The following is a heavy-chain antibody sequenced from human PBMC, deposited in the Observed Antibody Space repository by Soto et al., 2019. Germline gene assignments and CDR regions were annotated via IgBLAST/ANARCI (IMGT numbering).Heavy chain of an antibody. J-gene: IGHJ4*02. CDR2: INHSGST. CDR3: ARGSRIQLWTTTGDY. V-gene: IGHV4-34*01. CDR1: GGSFSGYY. D-gene: IGHD5-18*01. Sequence: SETLSLTCAVYGGSFSGYYWSWIRQPPGKGLEWIGEINHSGSTNYNPSLKSRVTISLDTSKNQFSLKLSSVTAADTAVYYCARGSRIQLWTTTGDYWGQGTLVTVSS.